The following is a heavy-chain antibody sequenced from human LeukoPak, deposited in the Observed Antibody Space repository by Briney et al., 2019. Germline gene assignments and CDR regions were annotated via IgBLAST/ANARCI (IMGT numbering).Heavy chain of an antibody. CDR3: ARGVSEGFDF. J-gene: IGHJ4*02. CDR1: GFTFSGYS. D-gene: IGHD3-22*01. Sequence: GGSLRLSCTASGFTFSGYSMNWIRQAPGKGLEWVSSFGTRSTSIYHAGSVKGRFAISRDNAKNSLYLQMNSLRAEDTALHYCARGVSEGFDFWGQGTLVTVSS. CDR2: FGTRSTSI. V-gene: IGHV3-21*01.